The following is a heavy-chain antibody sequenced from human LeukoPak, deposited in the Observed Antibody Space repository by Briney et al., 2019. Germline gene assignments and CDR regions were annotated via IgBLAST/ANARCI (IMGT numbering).Heavy chain of an antibody. V-gene: IGHV3-30*18. CDR2: ISNDGSNK. Sequence: GALRLSCAASGFTFSSYGMHWVRQAPGKGLEWVAVISNDGSNKHYADSVKGRFTISRDNSKNTLYLQMNSLRAEDTAVYYCAKENYYESSGYVDYWGQGTLVTVSS. CDR3: AKENYYESSGYVDY. J-gene: IGHJ4*02. D-gene: IGHD3-22*01. CDR1: GFTFSSYG.